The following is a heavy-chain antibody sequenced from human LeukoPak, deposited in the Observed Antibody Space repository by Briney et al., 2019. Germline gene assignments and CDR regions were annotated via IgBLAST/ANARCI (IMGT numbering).Heavy chain of an antibody. CDR2: ISVYNGNT. V-gene: IGHV1-18*01. D-gene: IGHD1-20*01. J-gene: IGHJ3*02. CDR1: GYTFTSYG. Sequence: ASVKVYCKASGYTFTSYGISWVRQAPGQGLEWMGWISVYNGNTHYAQKLQGRVTMTTDTSTSTAYMELRSLRSDYTAVYYCARFDNWDDAVGAFDIWGQGTMVTVSS. CDR3: ARFDNWDDAVGAFDI.